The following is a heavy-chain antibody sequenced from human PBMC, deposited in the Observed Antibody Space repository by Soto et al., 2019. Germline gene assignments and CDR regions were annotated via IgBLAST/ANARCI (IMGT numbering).Heavy chain of an antibody. Sequence: QVQLQESGPGLVKPSQTLSLTCTVSGGSISSGGYYWSWIRQHPGQGLEWIGYIYYSGSTYYIPSLKSRVTISVDTSKNQFSLKLSSVTAADTAVYYCARDLAVAGTVWFDPWGQGTLVTVSS. J-gene: IGHJ5*02. D-gene: IGHD6-19*01. CDR1: GGSISSGGYY. CDR3: ARDLAVAGTVWFDP. CDR2: IYYSGST. V-gene: IGHV4-31*03.